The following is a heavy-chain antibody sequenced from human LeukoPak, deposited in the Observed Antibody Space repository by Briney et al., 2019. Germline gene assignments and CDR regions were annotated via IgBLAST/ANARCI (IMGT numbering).Heavy chain of an antibody. J-gene: IGHJ4*02. CDR1: GFTFSSYS. CDR3: ARDPITMIVGGYFDY. CDR2: ISSSSSTI. Sequence: GGSLRLSCAASGFTFSSYSMNWVRQAPGKGLEWXSYISSSSSTIHYADSVKGRFTISRDNAKNSLYLQMNSLRDEDTAVYYCARDPITMIVGGYFDYWGQGTLVTVSS. V-gene: IGHV3-48*02. D-gene: IGHD3-22*01.